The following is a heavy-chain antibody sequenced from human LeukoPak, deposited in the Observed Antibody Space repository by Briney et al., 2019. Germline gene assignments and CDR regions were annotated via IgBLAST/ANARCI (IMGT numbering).Heavy chain of an antibody. J-gene: IGHJ4*02. CDR2: IYHSGST. D-gene: IGHD6-6*01. CDR1: GYSISSGYY. V-gene: IGHV4-38-2*02. CDR3: ARGHSSSSTPPFDY. Sequence: SETLSLTCTVSGYSISSGYYWGWIRQPPGKGLEWIGTIYHSGSTNYNPSLKSRVTISVDTSKNQFSLKLSSVTAADTAVYYCARGHSSSSTPPFDYWGQGTLVTVSS.